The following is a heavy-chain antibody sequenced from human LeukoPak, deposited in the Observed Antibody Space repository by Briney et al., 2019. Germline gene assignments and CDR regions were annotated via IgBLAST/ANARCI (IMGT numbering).Heavy chain of an antibody. V-gene: IGHV1-2*02. CDR3: ARVLLVVAATPFDWFDP. Sequence: ASVKVSCKASGYTFTGYYMHWVRQAPGQGLEWMGWINPNSGGTNYAQKFQGRVTMTRDTSIGTAYMELSRLRSDDTAVYYCARVLLVVAATPFDWFDPWGQGTLVTVSS. CDR1: GYTFTGYY. CDR2: INPNSGGT. D-gene: IGHD2-15*01. J-gene: IGHJ5*02.